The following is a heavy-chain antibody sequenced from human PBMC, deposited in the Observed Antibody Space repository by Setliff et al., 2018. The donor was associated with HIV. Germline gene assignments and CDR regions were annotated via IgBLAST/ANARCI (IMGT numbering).Heavy chain of an antibody. CDR3: AREDSYYYDSIGYSFFDY. D-gene: IGHD3-22*01. Sequence: SETLSLTCTVSGGSISNSYWSWIRQPPGKGLEWIGCIDYSGTTNYNPSLETRVTISIDTSKKQFSLKLSSVTAADTAVYFCAREDSYYYDSIGYSFFDYWGQGTLVTVSS. V-gene: IGHV4-59*01. CDR2: IDYSGTT. CDR1: GGSISNSY. J-gene: IGHJ4*02.